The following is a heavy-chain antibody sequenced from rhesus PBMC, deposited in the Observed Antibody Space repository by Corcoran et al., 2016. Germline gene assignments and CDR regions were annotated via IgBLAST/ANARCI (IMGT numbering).Heavy chain of an antibody. V-gene: IGHV4-93*02. CDR3: ARKKYNRFDV. Sequence: QVQLQESGPAVVKPSETLSLTCAVSVGSISSSNWWSWIRQSRGKGLEWLGGIYGRGGRTEYNPSRKSRVTMSIDTSKKQFSLKLSSGTAADTDVYYGARKKYNRFDVWGAGGLVTVSS. J-gene: IGHJ5-1*01. CDR1: VGSISSSNW. CDR2: IYGRGGRT.